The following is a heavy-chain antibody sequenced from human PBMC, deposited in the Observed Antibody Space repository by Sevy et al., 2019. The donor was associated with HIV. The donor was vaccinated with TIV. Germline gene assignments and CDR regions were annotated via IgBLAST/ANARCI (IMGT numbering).Heavy chain of an antibody. Sequence: GGSLRLSCAASGFNFSSYWMSWVRQAPGKGLEWVANIKQDGSEKYYVDSVKGRFTISRDNAKNSLYLQMNSLRAEDTAVYYCARDQRVKYCSGGSCYSRAPFDYWGQGTLVTVSS. J-gene: IGHJ4*02. V-gene: IGHV3-7*03. CDR2: IKQDGSEK. D-gene: IGHD2-15*01. CDR3: ARDQRVKYCSGGSCYSRAPFDY. CDR1: GFNFSSYW.